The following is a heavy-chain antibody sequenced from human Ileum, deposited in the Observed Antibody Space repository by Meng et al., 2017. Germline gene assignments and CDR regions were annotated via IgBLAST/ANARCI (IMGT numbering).Heavy chain of an antibody. CDR1: GGSISIGGYY. V-gene: IGHV4-31*11. J-gene: IGHJ4*02. Sequence: QVQLQESGPGLVKPSGTLPLTCAVSGGSISIGGYYWSWIRQHPGKGLEWIGYIYYSGTTYYNPSLKSRVTISVDTSKNQFSLKLSSVTAADTAVYYCAREPPAAAGTGADYWGQGTLVTVSS. CDR2: IYYSGTT. CDR3: AREPPAAAGTGADY. D-gene: IGHD6-13*01.